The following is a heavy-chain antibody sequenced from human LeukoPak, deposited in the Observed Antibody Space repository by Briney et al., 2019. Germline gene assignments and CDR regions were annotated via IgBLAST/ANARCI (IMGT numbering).Heavy chain of an antibody. Sequence: PGRSLRLSCAASGFTFSSYWMSWVRQAPGKGLEWVANIKQDGSEKYYVDSVKGRFTISRDNAKNSLYLQMNSLRAEDTAVYYCARYTIPRYYYYYYYMDVWGKGTTVTVSS. CDR2: IKQDGSEK. V-gene: IGHV3-7*01. CDR3: ARYTIPRYYYYYYYMDV. J-gene: IGHJ6*03. D-gene: IGHD3-3*01. CDR1: GFTFSSYW.